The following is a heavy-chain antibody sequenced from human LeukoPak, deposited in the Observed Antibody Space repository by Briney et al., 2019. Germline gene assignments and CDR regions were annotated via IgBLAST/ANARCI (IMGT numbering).Heavy chain of an antibody. V-gene: IGHV1-24*01. J-gene: IGHJ3*02. D-gene: IGHD1-7*01. Sequence: ASVKVSCKVSGYTLTELSMQWVRQAPGKGLEWMGGFGTKDGETIYAEKFQGRVTMTEDTSTDTAHMELSSLRSEDTALYYCAKLKGKDGVRDGYETWGPGTMVTVSS. CDR1: GYTLTELS. CDR2: FGTKDGET. CDR3: AKLKGKDGVRDGYET.